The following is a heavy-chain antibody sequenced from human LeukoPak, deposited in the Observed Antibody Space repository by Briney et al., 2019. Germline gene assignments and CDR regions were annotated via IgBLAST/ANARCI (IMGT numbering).Heavy chain of an antibody. V-gene: IGHV4-59*01. CDR2: IYIGGY. D-gene: IGHD3-22*01. J-gene: IGHJ4*02. CDR3: ARDPRGSSGYHYYFDY. CDR1: GDSISSSY. Sequence: SETLSLTCTVSGDSISSSYWSWIRQPPGKGLEWIGFIYIGGYNYNPSLKSRVTMSVDTSKNQVSLKVNSVTAADTAVYYCARDPRGSSGYHYYFDYWGQGTLVTVSS.